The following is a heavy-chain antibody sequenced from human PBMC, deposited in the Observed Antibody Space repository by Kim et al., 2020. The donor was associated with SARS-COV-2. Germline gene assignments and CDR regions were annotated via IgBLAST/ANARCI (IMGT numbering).Heavy chain of an antibody. Sequence: SETLSLTCTVSGGSISSGGYYWSWIRQHPGKGLEWIGYIYYSGSTYYNPSLKSRVTISVDTSKNQFSLKLSSVTAADTAVYYCAAKDPYGSGSYYKSTDAFDIWGQGTMVTVSS. CDR3: AAKDPYGSGSYYKSTDAFDI. CDR2: IYYSGST. V-gene: IGHV4-31*03. J-gene: IGHJ3*02. D-gene: IGHD3-10*01. CDR1: GGSISSGGYY.